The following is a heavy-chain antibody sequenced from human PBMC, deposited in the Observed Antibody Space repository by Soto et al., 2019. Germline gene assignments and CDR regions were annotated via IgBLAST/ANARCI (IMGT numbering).Heavy chain of an antibody. J-gene: IGHJ4*02. CDR3: VKGGYYFDF. CDR2: INLDGTEK. V-gene: IGHV3-7*03. D-gene: IGHD3-16*01. CDR1: GFTFYGYL. Sequence: WGSLRLSCAASGFTFYGYLIILARQAPGKGLEWVANINLDGTEKNYVDSVKGRFTISRDNADNSLFLQMNSLGVEDTAVYYCVKGGYYFDFWGQGTRVTVSS.